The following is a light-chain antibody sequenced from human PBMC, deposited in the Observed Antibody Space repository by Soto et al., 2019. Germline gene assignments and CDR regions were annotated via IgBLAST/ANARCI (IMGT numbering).Light chain of an antibody. J-gene: IGLJ2*01. CDR2: EGS. V-gene: IGLV2-23*03. CDR3: CSYAGSSTFVV. CDR1: SSDVGSYNL. Sequence: QSVLTQPASVSGSPGQSITISCTGTSSDVGSYNLVSWYQQHPGKAPKLMIYEGSKRPSGVSNRFSGSKSGNTASLTISGLYAEDEADYYCCSYAGSSTFVVFGGGTKVTVL.